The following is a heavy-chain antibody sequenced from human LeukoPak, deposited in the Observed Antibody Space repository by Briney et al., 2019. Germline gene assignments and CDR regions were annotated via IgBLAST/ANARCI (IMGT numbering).Heavy chain of an antibody. CDR2: ISIYNGNT. V-gene: IGHV1-18*01. D-gene: IGHD1-26*01. CDR1: GYTFTNYD. Sequence: ASVKDSCKASGYTFTNYDINWVRQGPGQGLEWMGWISIYNGNTNYAQNLQGRVTMATDTSTSTAYMELRSLRSDDTAVYYCARGWELSDWGQGTLVSVSS. CDR3: ARGWELSD. J-gene: IGHJ4*02.